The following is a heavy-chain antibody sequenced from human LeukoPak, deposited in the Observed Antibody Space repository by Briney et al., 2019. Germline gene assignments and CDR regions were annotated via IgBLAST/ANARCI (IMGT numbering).Heavy chain of an antibody. Sequence: GGSLRLSCAASGFTFSSYAMHWVRQAPGKGLEWVAVISYDGSNKYYADSVKGRFTISRDNSKNTLYLQMNSLRAEDTAVYYCARGAVLRFLEWSAHDAFDIWGQGTMVAVSS. J-gene: IGHJ3*02. V-gene: IGHV3-30-3*01. CDR1: GFTFSSYA. CDR2: ISYDGSNK. D-gene: IGHD3-3*01. CDR3: ARGAVLRFLEWSAHDAFDI.